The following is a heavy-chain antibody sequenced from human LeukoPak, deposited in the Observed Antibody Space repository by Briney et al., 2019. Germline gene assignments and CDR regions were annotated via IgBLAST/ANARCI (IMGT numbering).Heavy chain of an antibody. D-gene: IGHD6-19*01. V-gene: IGHV1-69*01. CDR3: ARDPVSSGWYGTLNGGRYYYYMDV. J-gene: IGHJ6*03. CDR2: IIPIFGTA. Sequence: GSSVKVSCKASGGTFSSYAISWVRQAPGQGLEWMGGIIPIFGTANYAQKFQGRVTITADESTSTAYMELSSLRSEDTAVYYCARDPVSSGWYGTLNGGRYYYYMDVWGKGTTVTISS. CDR1: GGTFSSYA.